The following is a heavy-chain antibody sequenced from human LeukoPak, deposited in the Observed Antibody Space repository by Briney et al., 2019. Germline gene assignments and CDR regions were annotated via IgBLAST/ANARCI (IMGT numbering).Heavy chain of an antibody. J-gene: IGHJ5*02. CDR1: GGSISSYY. CDR3: ARGIRGVMGNWFDP. V-gene: IGHV4-59*08. CDR2: IYYSGST. D-gene: IGHD3-10*01. Sequence: SQTLSLTCTVSGGSISSYYWSWIRQPPGKGLEWIGYIYYSGSTNYNPSLKSRVTISVDTSKNQFSLKLSSVTAADTAVYYCARGIRGVMGNWFDPWGQGTLVTVSS.